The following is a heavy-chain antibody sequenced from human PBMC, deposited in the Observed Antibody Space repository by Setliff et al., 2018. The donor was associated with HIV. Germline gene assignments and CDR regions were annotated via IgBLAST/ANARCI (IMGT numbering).Heavy chain of an antibody. CDR2: IYHSGST. J-gene: IGHJ6*02. CDR1: GYSISSGYY. D-gene: IGHD2-21*02. CDR3: ARAMRGVVVTNMYYYYGMDV. V-gene: IGHV4-38-2*02. Sequence: SETLSLTCTVSGYSISSGYYWGWIRQPPGKGLEWIGSIYHSGSTYYNPSLKSRVTISVDTSKNQFSLKLSPVTAADTAVYYCARAMRGVVVTNMYYYYGMDVWGQGTTVTVS.